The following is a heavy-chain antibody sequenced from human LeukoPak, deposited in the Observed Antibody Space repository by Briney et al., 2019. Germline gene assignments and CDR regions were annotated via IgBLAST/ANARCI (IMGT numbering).Heavy chain of an antibody. CDR1: GGSISSYY. J-gene: IGHJ5*02. Sequence: PSETLSLTCTVSGGSISSYYWSWIRQPSGKGLEWIGYIYYSGSTNYNPSLKSRVTISVDTSKNQFSLKLSSVTAADTAVYYCAQRGTIFGGLFGFDPWGQGTLVTVSS. D-gene: IGHD3-3*01. CDR3: AQRGTIFGGLFGFDP. V-gene: IGHV4-59*01. CDR2: IYYSGST.